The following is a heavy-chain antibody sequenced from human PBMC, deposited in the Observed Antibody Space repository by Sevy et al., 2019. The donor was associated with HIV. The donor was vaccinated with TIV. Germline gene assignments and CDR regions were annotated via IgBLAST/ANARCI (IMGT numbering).Heavy chain of an antibody. CDR1: GYSFTSYW. V-gene: IGHV5-51*01. D-gene: IGHD3-10*01. CDR3: ATRRGDSDYYGSGSYYSP. Sequence: GESLKISCKGSGYSFTSYWIGWVRQMPGKGLEWMGIIYPGDSDTRYSPSFQGQVTISADKSISTAYLQWSSLKASDTAMYYCATRRGDSDYYGSGSYYSPWVQGTLVTVSS. J-gene: IGHJ5*02. CDR2: IYPGDSDT.